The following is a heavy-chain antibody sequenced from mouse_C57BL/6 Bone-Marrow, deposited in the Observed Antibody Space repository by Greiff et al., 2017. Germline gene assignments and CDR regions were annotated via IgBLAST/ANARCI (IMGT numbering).Heavy chain of an antibody. CDR2: IDPSDSYT. CDR3: AREDYYGSSPFAY. CDR1: GYTFTSYW. Sequence: VKLQPPGAELVKPGASVKLSCKASGYTFTSYWMQWVKQRPGQGLEWIGEIDPSDSYTNYNQKFKGKATLTVDTSSSTAYMQLSSLTSEDSAVYYCAREDYYGSSPFAYWGQGTLVTVSA. D-gene: IGHD1-1*01. V-gene: IGHV1-50*01. J-gene: IGHJ3*01.